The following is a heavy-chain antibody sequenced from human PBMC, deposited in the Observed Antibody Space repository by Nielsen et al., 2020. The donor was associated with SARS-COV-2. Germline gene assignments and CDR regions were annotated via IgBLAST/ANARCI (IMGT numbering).Heavy chain of an antibody. J-gene: IGHJ4*02. Sequence: GGSLRLSCAASGFTFSSYWMHWVRQAPGKGLVWVSRINSDGSSTSYADSVKGRFTISRDNAENTLYLQMNSLRAEDTAVYYCARVDTMIVVSYWGQGTLVTVSS. V-gene: IGHV3-74*01. CDR2: INSDGSST. CDR3: ARVDTMIVVSY. D-gene: IGHD3-22*01. CDR1: GFTFSSYW.